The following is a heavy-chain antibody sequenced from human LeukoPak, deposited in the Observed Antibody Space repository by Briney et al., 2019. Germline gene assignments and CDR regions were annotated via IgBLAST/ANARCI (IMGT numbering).Heavy chain of an antibody. D-gene: IGHD3-22*01. V-gene: IGHV3-23*01. J-gene: IGHJ4*02. CDR3: AKQQPYDSSGYSPS. CDR1: GFTFSSYA. CDR2: ISGSGGST. Sequence: PGGSLRLSCAASGFTFSSYAMSWVRQAPGKGLEWVSAISGSGGSTYYPDSVKGRFTISRDNSKNTLYLQMNSLRAGDTAVYYCAKQQPYDSSGYSPSWGQGTLVTVSS.